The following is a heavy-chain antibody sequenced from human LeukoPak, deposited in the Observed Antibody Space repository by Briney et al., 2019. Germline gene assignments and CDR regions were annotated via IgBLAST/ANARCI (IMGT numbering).Heavy chain of an antibody. Sequence: ASVKVSCKASGYTFTSYDINWVRQATGQGLEWMGWMNPNSGNTGYAQKIQGRVTMTRSTSISTAYMELSSLRSEDTAVYYCARVQRVTFPLKYYFDYWGQGTLVTVSS. CDR2: MNPNSGNT. CDR3: ARVQRVTFPLKYYFDY. V-gene: IGHV1-8*01. J-gene: IGHJ4*02. D-gene: IGHD3-10*01. CDR1: GYTFTSYD.